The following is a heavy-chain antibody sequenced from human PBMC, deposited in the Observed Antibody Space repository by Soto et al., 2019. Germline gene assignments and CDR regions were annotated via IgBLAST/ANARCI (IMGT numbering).Heavy chain of an antibody. D-gene: IGHD5-18*01. CDR1: AGSFSGYY. Sequence: QVQLQQWGAGLLKPSETLTLTCAVNAGSFSGYYWTWIRQPPGKGLEWIGEINHSGGTNYNPSLKSRVTISEDTSKNQFSLKLTSVTAADTAVYYCARHSGYFYGATTLHYTYYGLDVWGQGTTVTVSS. CDR3: ARHSGYFYGATTLHYTYYGLDV. J-gene: IGHJ6*02. V-gene: IGHV4-34*01. CDR2: INHSGGT.